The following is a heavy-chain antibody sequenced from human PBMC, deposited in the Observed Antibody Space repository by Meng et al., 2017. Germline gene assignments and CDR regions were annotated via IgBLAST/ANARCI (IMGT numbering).Heavy chain of an antibody. V-gene: IGHV4-31*01. CDR1: GGSISSGGYY. CDR2: IYYSGST. D-gene: IGHD5-18*01. J-gene: IGHJ5*02. CDR3: ARADRRVGSYGPNWFDP. Sequence: QGQLQQSGPGLGKPSQTLSLTCTVSGGSISSGGYYWSWIRQHPGKGLEWIGYIYYSGSTYYNPSLKSLVTISVDTSKNQFSLKLSSVTAADTAVYYCARADRRVGSYGPNWFDPWGQGTLVTVSS.